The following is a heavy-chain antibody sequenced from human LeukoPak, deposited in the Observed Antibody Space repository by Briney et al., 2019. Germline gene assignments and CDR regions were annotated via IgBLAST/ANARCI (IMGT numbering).Heavy chain of an antibody. J-gene: IGHJ3*02. D-gene: IGHD6-13*01. CDR3: ARAWEQQLVQGAFDI. Sequence: SETLSLTCTVSGGSISSYFWSWIRQPPGKGMEWIGFIFYSGGTNYNPSLKSRVTISVDTSKNQFSLKLSSVTAADTAVYYCARAWEQQLVQGAFDIWGQGTLVTVSS. V-gene: IGHV4-59*01. CDR2: IFYSGGT. CDR1: GGSISSYF.